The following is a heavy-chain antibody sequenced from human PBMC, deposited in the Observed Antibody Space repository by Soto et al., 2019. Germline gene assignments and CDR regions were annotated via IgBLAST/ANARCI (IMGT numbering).Heavy chain of an antibody. D-gene: IGHD3-10*01. Sequence: PGGSLRLSCAASGFTVSSNYMSWVRQAPGKGLEWVSVIYSGGSTYYADSVKGRFTISRDNSKNTLYLQMNSLRAEDTAVYYCARDLRTTMVRGVMPYYYYYMDVWGKGTTVTVSS. V-gene: IGHV3-66*01. J-gene: IGHJ6*03. CDR3: ARDLRTTMVRGVMPYYYYYMDV. CDR1: GFTVSSNY. CDR2: IYSGGST.